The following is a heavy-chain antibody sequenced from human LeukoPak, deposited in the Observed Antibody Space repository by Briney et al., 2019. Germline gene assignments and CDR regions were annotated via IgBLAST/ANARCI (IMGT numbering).Heavy chain of an antibody. CDR1: GYSFSGHY. Sequence: ASVKVSCKASGYSFSGHYMHWVRQAPGQGLESMGWINPNSGATYYAQKFQDRVTMARDTSISTAYMEVSRLRSDDTAVYYCAREGSSNSFDYWGQGTLVSVSS. D-gene: IGHD6-13*01. CDR3: AREGSSNSFDY. CDR2: INPNSGAT. J-gene: IGHJ4*02. V-gene: IGHV1-2*02.